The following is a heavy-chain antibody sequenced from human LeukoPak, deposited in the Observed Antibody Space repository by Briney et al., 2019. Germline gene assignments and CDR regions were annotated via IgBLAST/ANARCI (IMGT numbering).Heavy chain of an antibody. J-gene: IGHJ4*02. CDR3: AKADYSSGWYYFDY. CDR1: GFTFDDYA. V-gene: IGHV3-9*03. D-gene: IGHD6-19*01. CDR2: ISWNSGSI. Sequence: PGGSLRRSCAASGFTFDDYAMHWVRQAPGKGLEWVSGISWNSGSIGYADSVKGRFTISRDNAKNSLYLQMNSLRAEDMALYYCAKADYSSGWYYFDYWGQGTLVTVSS.